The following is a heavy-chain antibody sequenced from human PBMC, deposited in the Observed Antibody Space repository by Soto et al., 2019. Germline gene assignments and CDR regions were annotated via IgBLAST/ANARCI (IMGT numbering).Heavy chain of an antibody. V-gene: IGHV6-1*01. D-gene: IGHD6-19*01. CDR1: GGSVSSNSAA. CDR3: AKTYSSGWYLTQKFHY. J-gene: IGHJ4*02. CDR2: TYYRSKWYN. Sequence: SQTLSLTCAISGGSVSSNSAAWNWIRQSPSRGLEWLGRTYYRSKWYNDYAVSVKSRITINPDTSKNQFSLQLNSVTPEDTAVYYCAKTYSSGWYLTQKFHYWGQGTLVTVSS.